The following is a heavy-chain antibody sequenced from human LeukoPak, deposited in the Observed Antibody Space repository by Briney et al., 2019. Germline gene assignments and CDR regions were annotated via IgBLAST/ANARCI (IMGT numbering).Heavy chain of an antibody. CDR3: ARGDPHADL. CDR1: GFDLNTYE. Sequence: GGSLRLSCAASGFDLNTYEMNWVRQAPGEGLEWIADITISGHTKNYAGSVKGRFTISRDNAGTSLYLQMNSLRVEDTGVYYCARGDPHADLWGQGTLVTVSS. J-gene: IGHJ5*02. V-gene: IGHV3-48*03. CDR2: ITISGHTK.